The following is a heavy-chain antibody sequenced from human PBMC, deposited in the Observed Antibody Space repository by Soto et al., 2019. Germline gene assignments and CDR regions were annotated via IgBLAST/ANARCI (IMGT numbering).Heavy chain of an antibody. Sequence: PSETLSLTCAVYGGSFSGYYWSWIRQPTGRGLEWIGDIYYSGITKYNPSLKSRVTISIDTSKNQFSLKLNFVTAADTAVYYCARYDYDNNIYSIDYWGQGTLVTVSS. J-gene: IGHJ4*02. V-gene: IGHV4-34*11. CDR3: ARYDYDNNIYSIDY. CDR2: IYYSGIT. CDR1: GGSFSGYY. D-gene: IGHD3-22*01.